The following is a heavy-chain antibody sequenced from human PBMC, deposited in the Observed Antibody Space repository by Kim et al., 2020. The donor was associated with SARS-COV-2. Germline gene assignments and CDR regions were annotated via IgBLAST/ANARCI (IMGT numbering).Heavy chain of an antibody. CDR1: GFTVSSYC. D-gene: IGHD6-19*01. CDR2: ISYDGSNK. CDR3: AKDGGSGLDY. J-gene: IGHJ4*02. V-gene: IGHV3-30*18. Sequence: GGSLRLSCAASGFTVSSYCIHWVRQAPGKVLEWVAVISYDGSNKYYADSVKGLFTISRDNSKNTLYLQMNSLRAEDTAVYYCAKDGGSGLDYWGQGTLVTVSS.